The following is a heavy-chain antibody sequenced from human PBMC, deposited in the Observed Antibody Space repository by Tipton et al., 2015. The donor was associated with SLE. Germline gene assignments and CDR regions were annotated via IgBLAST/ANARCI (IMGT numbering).Heavy chain of an antibody. Sequence: LSLTCAVYGGSFSGYYWSWLRQPPGKGLEWIGEINHSGSTNYNPSLKSRVTISVDTSKNQFSLKLSSVTAADTAVYYCARGRAGDAFDIWGQGTMVTVSS. CDR1: GGSFSGYY. CDR3: ARGRAGDAFDI. V-gene: IGHV4-34*01. D-gene: IGHD6-19*01. J-gene: IGHJ3*02. CDR2: INHSGST.